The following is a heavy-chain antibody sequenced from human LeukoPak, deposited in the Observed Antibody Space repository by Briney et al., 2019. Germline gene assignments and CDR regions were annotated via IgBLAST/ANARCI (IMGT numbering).Heavy chain of an antibody. CDR1: GGSISSYY. V-gene: IGHV4-4*07. CDR2: IYTSGST. Sequence: SETLSLTCTVSGGSISSYYWSWIRQPAGKGLEWIGRIYTSGSTNYNPSLKSRVTMSVDTSKNQFSLKLSSVTAADTAVYYCARHYYYDSSGYYWYFDLWGRGTLVTVSS. D-gene: IGHD3-22*01. J-gene: IGHJ2*01. CDR3: ARHYYYDSSGYYWYFDL.